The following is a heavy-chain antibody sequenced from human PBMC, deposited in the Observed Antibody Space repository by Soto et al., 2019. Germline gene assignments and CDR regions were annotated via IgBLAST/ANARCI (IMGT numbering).Heavy chain of an antibody. V-gene: IGHV3-66*04. CDR3: ARHGYNYGGGYFDY. CDR1: GVTVSSNY. D-gene: IGHD5-18*01. J-gene: IGHJ4*02. CDR2: IYSGGST. Sequence: EVQLVESGGGLVQPGGSLRLSCAASGVTVSSNYMSWVRQAPGKGLEWVSVIYSGGSTYYADSVKGRFTISRDNSKNTLYLQMNSLRAADTVVYYCARHGYNYGGGYFDYWGQGTLVTVSS.